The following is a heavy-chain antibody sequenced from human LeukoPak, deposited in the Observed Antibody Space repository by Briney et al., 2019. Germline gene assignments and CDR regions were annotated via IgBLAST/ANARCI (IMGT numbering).Heavy chain of an antibody. D-gene: IGHD1-1*01. Sequence: SETLSLTCTVSGGSVSSYYWSWIRLPPGKGLEWIAYIYYSGSTKYNPSLKSRVTISLDRSKNQFSLKLSSVTAADTAVYYCARRRDGTGLFDYWGQGTLVTVSS. J-gene: IGHJ4*02. CDR2: IYYSGST. CDR3: ARRRDGTGLFDY. CDR1: GGSVSSYY. V-gene: IGHV4-59*08.